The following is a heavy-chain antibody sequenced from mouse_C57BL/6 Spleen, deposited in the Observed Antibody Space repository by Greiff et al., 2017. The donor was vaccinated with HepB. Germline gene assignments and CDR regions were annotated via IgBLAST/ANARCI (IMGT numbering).Heavy chain of an antibody. CDR1: GFNIKNTY. CDR2: IDPANGNT. Sequence: EVQLQQSVAELVRPGASVKLSCTASGFNIKNTYMHWVKQRPEQGLEWIGRIDPANGNTKYAPKFQGKATITADTSSNTAYLQLSSLTSEDTAIYYCARAEDMDGNGEYFDVWGTGTTVTVSS. CDR3: ARAEDMDGNGEYFDV. J-gene: IGHJ1*03. D-gene: IGHD2-1*01. V-gene: IGHV14-3*01.